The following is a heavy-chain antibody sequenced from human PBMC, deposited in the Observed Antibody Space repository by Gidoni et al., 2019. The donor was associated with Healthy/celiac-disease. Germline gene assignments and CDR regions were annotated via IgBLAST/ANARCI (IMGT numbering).Heavy chain of an antibody. D-gene: IGHD3-22*01. CDR3: AKDIYDSSGYYRGSFDY. Sequence: EVQLVESGGGLVQPGRSLRLSCAASGFTFDDYAMHWVRQAPGKGLEWVSGISWNSGSIGYADSVKGRFTISRDNAKNSLYLQMNSLRAEDTALYYCAKDIYDSSGYYRGSFDYWGQGTLVTVSS. CDR2: ISWNSGSI. CDR1: GFTFDDYA. V-gene: IGHV3-9*01. J-gene: IGHJ4*02.